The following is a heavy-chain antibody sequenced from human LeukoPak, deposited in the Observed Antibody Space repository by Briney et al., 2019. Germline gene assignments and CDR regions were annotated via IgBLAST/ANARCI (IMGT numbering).Heavy chain of an antibody. CDR3: AKLTSDTMVRGVTPDY. V-gene: IGHV3-23*01. CDR2: ITANGGGT. D-gene: IGHD3-10*01. J-gene: IGHJ4*02. CDR1: GFTFSSYA. Sequence: GGSLRLSCAASGFTFSSYAMSWVRQAPGKGLEWVSSITANGGGTYYADSVKGRFSISRDNSGNTLYLQLTSLRAEDTAVYYCAKLTSDTMVRGVTPDYWGQGTLVTVSS.